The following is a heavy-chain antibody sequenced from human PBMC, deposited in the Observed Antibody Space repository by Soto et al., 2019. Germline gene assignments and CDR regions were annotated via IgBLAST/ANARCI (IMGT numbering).Heavy chain of an antibody. CDR2: IYYSGST. Sequence: QVQLQESGPGLVKPSETLSLTCTVSGGSISSYYWSWIRQPPGKGLEWIGYIYYSGSTNYNPSLKSRVTISVDTSKTQFSLKLSSVTAADTAVYYCARSNVPDYDFWSGYLEPFDYWGQGTLVTVSS. CDR3: ARSNVPDYDFWSGYLEPFDY. J-gene: IGHJ4*02. D-gene: IGHD3-3*01. CDR1: GGSISSYY. V-gene: IGHV4-59*08.